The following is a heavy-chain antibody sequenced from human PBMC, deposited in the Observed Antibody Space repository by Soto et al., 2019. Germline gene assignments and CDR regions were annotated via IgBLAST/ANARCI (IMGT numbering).Heavy chain of an antibody. V-gene: IGHV1-24*01. CDR3: ATENWNSDYYYGMDV. J-gene: IGHJ6*02. Sequence: ASVKVSREVSGYTLTELFIPWGRQAPGKGPEWMGGFDPEDGETIYAQKFQGRVTMTEDTSTDTAYMELSSLRSEDTAVYYCATENWNSDYYYGMDVWGQGTTVTVSS. CDR1: GYTLTELF. D-gene: IGHD1-7*01. CDR2: FDPEDGET.